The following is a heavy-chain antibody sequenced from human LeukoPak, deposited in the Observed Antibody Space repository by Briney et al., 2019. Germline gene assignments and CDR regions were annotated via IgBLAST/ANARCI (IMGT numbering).Heavy chain of an antibody. D-gene: IGHD1-26*01. J-gene: IGHJ4*02. CDR1: GGSISSGGYS. CDR3: ARYVPSLGRQPTDPLNYFDY. CDR2: IYYSGST. V-gene: IGHV4-31*11. Sequence: PSETLSLTCAVSGGSISSGGYSWSWIRQHPGTGLEWIGYIYYSGSTYYNPSLKSRVTISVDTSKNQFSLKLSSVTAADTAVYYCARYVPSLGRQPTDPLNYFDYWGQGTLVTVSS.